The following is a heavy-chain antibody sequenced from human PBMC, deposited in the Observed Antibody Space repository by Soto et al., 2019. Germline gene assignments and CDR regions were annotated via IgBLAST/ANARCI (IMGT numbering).Heavy chain of an antibody. J-gene: IGHJ1*01. CDR2: ISAYNGNT. Sequence: QVQLVQSGGEVKKPGASVKVSCKASGYTFTTYGITLVRQGPGQGLAWMGWISAYNGNTNKAKKGQGRVTITTDTSTSTAYMELRSLRSDDTAVYYCARAVDYYDSSGYYTHEYFQHWGQGTLVTVSS. CDR3: ARAVDYYDSSGYYTHEYFQH. D-gene: IGHD3-22*01. V-gene: IGHV1-18*01. CDR1: GYTFTTYG.